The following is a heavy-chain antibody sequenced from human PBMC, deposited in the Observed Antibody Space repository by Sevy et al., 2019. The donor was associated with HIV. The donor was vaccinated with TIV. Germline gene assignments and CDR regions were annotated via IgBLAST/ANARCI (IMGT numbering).Heavy chain of an antibody. Sequence: GGSLRLSCVASEFTFSSYAMSWARQAPGKGLEWVSAISGSGGSTYYADSVKGRFTISRDNSKNTLYLQMNSLRAEDTAVYYCAKVPGITAAGVFDYWGQGTLVTVSS. CDR3: AKVPGITAAGVFDY. D-gene: IGHD6-13*01. CDR2: ISGSGGST. CDR1: EFTFSSYA. J-gene: IGHJ4*02. V-gene: IGHV3-23*01.